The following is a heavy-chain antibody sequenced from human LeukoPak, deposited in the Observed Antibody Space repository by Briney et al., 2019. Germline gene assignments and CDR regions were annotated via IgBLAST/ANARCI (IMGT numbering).Heavy chain of an antibody. V-gene: IGHV3-23*01. Sequence: GGSLRLSCAPSGFTFSRYAMSWVPQAPGRGVEWVSAISGSGGSTYYADSVKGRFTISRDNSKNTLYLRMNSLRAEDTAVYYCAKDKHCSGGSCLLDYWGQGTLVTVSS. D-gene: IGHD2-15*01. CDR2: ISGSGGST. CDR3: AKDKHCSGGSCLLDY. J-gene: IGHJ4*02. CDR1: GFTFSRYA.